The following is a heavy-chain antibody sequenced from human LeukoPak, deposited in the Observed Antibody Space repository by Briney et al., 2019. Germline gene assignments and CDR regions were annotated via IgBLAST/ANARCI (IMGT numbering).Heavy chain of an antibody. CDR3: ARAYQRLGELSLPDY. J-gene: IGHJ4*02. V-gene: IGHV7-4-1*02. CDR2: INPNTGNP. CDR1: GYTFTNYA. D-gene: IGHD3-16*02. Sequence: ASVKVSCKASGYTFTNYAMNWVRQAPGQGLEWMGWINPNTGNPTYAQGFTGRFVFSLDTSVSTTYLQISSLKAEDTALYYCARAYQRLGELSLPDYWGQGTLVTVSS.